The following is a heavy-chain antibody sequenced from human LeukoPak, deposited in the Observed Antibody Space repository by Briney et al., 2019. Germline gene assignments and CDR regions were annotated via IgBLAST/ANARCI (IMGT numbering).Heavy chain of an antibody. CDR3: ARQDFFDGSGRRGAFPM. D-gene: IGHD3-10*01. J-gene: IGHJ3*02. CDR1: GRSISLSSYH. CDR2: IYYSGST. Sequence: SETLSLPCTVSGRSISLSSYHWGWIRQPPAKGLEWIGRIYYSGSTYYNPPLKSRVTISLDTSKNPFSLKVRSVTAAHTGVYYCARQDFFDGSGRRGAFPMWGQGTMVTVPS. V-gene: IGHV4-39*01.